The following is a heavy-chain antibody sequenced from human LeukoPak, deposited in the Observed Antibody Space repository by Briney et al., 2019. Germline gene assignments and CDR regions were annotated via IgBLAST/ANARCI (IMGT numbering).Heavy chain of an antibody. D-gene: IGHD3-3*01. CDR1: GYSFTSYW. J-gene: IGHJ3*02. CDR3: ARSLWSGPVAPDAFDI. Sequence: GESLKISCQSSGYSFTSYWIAWVRQMPGKGLEWMGIIYPGDSDSRYSQSFQGQVTISAHKSTSSAYLQWSSLGASDTAMYYCARSLWSGPVAPDAFDIWGQGTMVTVS. CDR2: IYPGDSDS. V-gene: IGHV5-51*01.